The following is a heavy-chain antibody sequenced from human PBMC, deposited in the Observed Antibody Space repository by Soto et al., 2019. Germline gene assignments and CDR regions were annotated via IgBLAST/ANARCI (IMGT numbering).Heavy chain of an antibody. Sequence: GGSLRLSCAASGFSFSDYAMSWVRQAPVKGLEWVSVISESGGSTHYADSVRGRFTVSRDNSKNSLSLRMNSLRDEDTAVYFCAKRSPYSSGWYSPIFDYWGQGALVTISS. J-gene: IGHJ4*02. CDR3: AKRSPYSSGWYSPIFDY. CDR1: GFSFSDYA. V-gene: IGHV3-23*01. CDR2: ISESGGST. D-gene: IGHD6-13*01.